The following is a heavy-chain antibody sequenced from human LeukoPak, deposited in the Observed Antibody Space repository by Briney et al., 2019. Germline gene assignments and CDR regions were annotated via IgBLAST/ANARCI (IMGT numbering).Heavy chain of an antibody. CDR2: IIPIFGTA. D-gene: IGHD6-19*01. V-gene: IGHV1-69*13. Sequence: VASVKVSCKASGGTFSSYAISWVRQAPGQGLEWMGGIIPIFGTANYAQKFQGRVTITADESTSTAYMELSSLRSEDTAVYYCARGEKRGSGWSGVRYYFDYWGQGTLVTVSS. CDR1: GGTFSSYA. J-gene: IGHJ4*02. CDR3: ARGEKRGSGWSGVRYYFDY.